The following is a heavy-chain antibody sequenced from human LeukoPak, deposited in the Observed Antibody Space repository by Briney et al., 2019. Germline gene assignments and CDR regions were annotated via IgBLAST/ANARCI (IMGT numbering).Heavy chain of an antibody. Sequence: SETLSLTCTVSGGSISSSSYYWGWIRQPPGKGLEWIGSIYYSGSTYYNPSLKSRVTISVDTSKNQFSLKLSSVTAADTAVYYCARHGRDIVETGSDYWGQGTLVTVSS. J-gene: IGHJ4*02. D-gene: IGHD5-12*01. V-gene: IGHV4-39*01. CDR2: IYYSGST. CDR1: GGSISSSSYY. CDR3: ARHGRDIVETGSDY.